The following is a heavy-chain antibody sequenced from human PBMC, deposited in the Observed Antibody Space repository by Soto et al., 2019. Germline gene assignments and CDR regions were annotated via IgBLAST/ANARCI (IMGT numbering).Heavy chain of an antibody. D-gene: IGHD3-3*01. Sequence: PSETLSLTCTVSGGSISSSNYYWGWIRQPPGKGLEWIGSIYYSGSTYYNPSLKSRVTISVDTSKSQFSLKLSSVIAADTAVYYCARHSASSWSYYYYMDVWGKGTTVTVSS. CDR2: IYYSGST. J-gene: IGHJ6*03. V-gene: IGHV4-39*01. CDR3: ARHSASSWSYYYYMDV. CDR1: GGSISSSNYY.